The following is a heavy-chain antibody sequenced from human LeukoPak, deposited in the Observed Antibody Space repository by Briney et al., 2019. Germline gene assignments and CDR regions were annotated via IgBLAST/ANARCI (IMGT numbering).Heavy chain of an antibody. V-gene: IGHV3-30*02. D-gene: IGHD3-10*01. CDR1: GFTFSSYG. Sequence: GGSLRLSCAASGFTFSSYGMHWVRQAPGKGLEWVAFIRYDGSNKYYADSVKGRFTISRDNSKNTLYLQMNSLRAEDTAVYYCAKDPVPGITMVRGVFDYWGQGTLVTVSS. J-gene: IGHJ4*02. CDR3: AKDPVPGITMVRGVFDY. CDR2: IRYDGSNK.